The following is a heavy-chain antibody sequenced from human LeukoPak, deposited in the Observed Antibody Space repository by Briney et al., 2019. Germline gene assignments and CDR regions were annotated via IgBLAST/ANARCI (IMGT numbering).Heavy chain of an antibody. CDR1: GGTFSSYA. CDR2: IIPIFGTA. J-gene: IGHJ4*02. V-gene: IGHV1-69*13. CDR3: ARDFDEYCSSTSCPPGD. D-gene: IGHD2-2*01. Sequence: SVKVSCKASGGTFSSYAISWVRRAPGQGLEWMGGIIPIFGTANYAQKFQGRVTITADESTSTAYMELSSLRSEDTAVYYCARDFDEYCSSTSCPPGDWGQGTLVTVSS.